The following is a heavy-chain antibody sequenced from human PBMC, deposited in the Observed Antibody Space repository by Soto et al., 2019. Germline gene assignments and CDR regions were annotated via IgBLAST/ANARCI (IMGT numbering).Heavy chain of an antibody. CDR2: IIPIFGTA. D-gene: IGHD1-26*01. CDR1: GGTFSSYA. V-gene: IGHV1-69*01. J-gene: IGHJ5*02. Sequence: QVQLVQSGAEVKKPGSSVKVSCKASGGTFSSYAISWVRQAPGQGLEWMGGIIPIFGTANYAQKFQGRVTITADESTSTAYKELSSLRSEDTAVYYCARDLGGSGSYYPFWFDPWGQGTLVTVSS. CDR3: ARDLGGSGSYYPFWFDP.